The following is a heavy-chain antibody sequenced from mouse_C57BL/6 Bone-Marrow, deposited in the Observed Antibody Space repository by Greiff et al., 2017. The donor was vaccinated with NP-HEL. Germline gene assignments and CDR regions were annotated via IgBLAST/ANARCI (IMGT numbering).Heavy chain of an antibody. CDR3: ARYYYGSFYYAMDY. Sequence: VQLQQPGAELVKPGASVKLSCKASGCTFTSYWMHWVKQRPGQGLEWIGMIHPNSGSTNYNEKFKSKATLTVDKSSSTAYMQLSSLTSEDSAVYYCARYYYGSFYYAMDYWGQGTSVTVSS. CDR2: IHPNSGST. D-gene: IGHD1-1*01. CDR1: GCTFTSYW. V-gene: IGHV1-64*01. J-gene: IGHJ4*01.